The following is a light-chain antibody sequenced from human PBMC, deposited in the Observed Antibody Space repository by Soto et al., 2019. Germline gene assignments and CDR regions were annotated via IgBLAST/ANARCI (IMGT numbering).Light chain of an antibody. CDR1: SSDVGGYNY. V-gene: IGLV2-14*01. CDR2: DVS. J-gene: IGLJ1*01. CDR3: SSYTSSSTLSYV. Sequence: QSALTQPASVSGSPGQSITISCTGISSDVGGYNYVSWYQQHPGKAPKLMIYDVSNRPSGVSNRFSGSKSGNTASLTISGLQAEDEADYYCSSYTSSSTLSYVFGTGTKVTVL.